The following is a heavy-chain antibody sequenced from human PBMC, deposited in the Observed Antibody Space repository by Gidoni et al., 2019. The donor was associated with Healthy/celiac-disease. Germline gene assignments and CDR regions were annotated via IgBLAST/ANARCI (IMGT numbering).Heavy chain of an antibody. CDR2: MNPNSGNT. CDR3: AREVVVAATHTRSFDY. Sequence: QVQLVQSGAEVKKPGASVKVSCKASGYTFTSYDINWVRQATGQGLEWMGWMNPNSGNTGYAQKFQGRVTMTRNTSISTAYMELSSLRSEDTAVYYCAREVVVAATHTRSFDYWGQGTLVTVSS. CDR1: GYTFTSYD. D-gene: IGHD2-15*01. V-gene: IGHV1-8*01. J-gene: IGHJ4*02.